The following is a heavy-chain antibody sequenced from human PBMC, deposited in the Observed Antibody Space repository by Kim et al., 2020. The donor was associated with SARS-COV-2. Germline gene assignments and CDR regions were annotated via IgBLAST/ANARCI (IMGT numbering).Heavy chain of an antibody. Sequence: GGSLKLSCAASGFTFSSYAMSWVRQAPGKGLEWVSAISGSGGSTYYADSVKGRFTISRDNSKNTLYLQMNSLRAEDTAVYYCAKDTNFTMTTVTTRLPYYFDYWGQGTLVTVSS. V-gene: IGHV3-23*01. J-gene: IGHJ4*02. CDR2: ISGSGGST. CDR1: GFTFSSYA. CDR3: AKDTNFTMTTVTTRLPYYFDY. D-gene: IGHD4-17*01.